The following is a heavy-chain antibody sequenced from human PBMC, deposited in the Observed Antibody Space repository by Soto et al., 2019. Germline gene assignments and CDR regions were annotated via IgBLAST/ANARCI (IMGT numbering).Heavy chain of an antibody. Sequence: SVKVSCKASGGTFSNYTINWVRQAPGQGLEWMGRIIPILGIANYAEQFQGRITIVADKSTTTAYMELSSLRSDDTAVYFCARATTVDGLWSGNKFSWFDPWGQGTLVTVSS. V-gene: IGHV1-69*02. CDR3: ARATTVDGLWSGNKFSWFDP. CDR2: IIPILGIA. J-gene: IGHJ5*02. D-gene: IGHD3-3*01. CDR1: GGTFSNYT.